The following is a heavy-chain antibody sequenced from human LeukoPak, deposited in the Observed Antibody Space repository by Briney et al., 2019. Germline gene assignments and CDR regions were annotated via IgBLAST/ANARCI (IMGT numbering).Heavy chain of an antibody. D-gene: IGHD1-26*01. Sequence: GASVKVSCKASGYTFTGYYMHWERQAPGQGLEWMGRINPNSGGTNYAQKFQGRVTMTRDTSISTAYMELSRLRSDDTAVYYCARDLIGELLNGALDCWGQGTLVTVSS. CDR2: INPNSGGT. V-gene: IGHV1-2*06. CDR3: ARDLIGELLNGALDC. CDR1: GYTFTGYY. J-gene: IGHJ4*02.